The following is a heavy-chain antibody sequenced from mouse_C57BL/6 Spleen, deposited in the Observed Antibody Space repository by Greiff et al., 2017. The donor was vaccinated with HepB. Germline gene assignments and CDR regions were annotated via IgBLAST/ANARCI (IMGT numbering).Heavy chain of an antibody. J-gene: IGHJ3*01. D-gene: IGHD4-1*01. CDR1: GYTFTDYY. V-gene: IGHV1-26*01. CDR3: ARRLGRVLFAY. CDR2: INPNNGGT. Sequence: EVQLQQSGHELVKPGASVKISCKASGYTFTDYYMNWVKQSHGKSLEWIGDINPNNGGTSYNQKFKGKATLTVDKSSSTAYMELRSLTSEDSAVYYCARRLGRVLFAYWGQGTLVTVSA.